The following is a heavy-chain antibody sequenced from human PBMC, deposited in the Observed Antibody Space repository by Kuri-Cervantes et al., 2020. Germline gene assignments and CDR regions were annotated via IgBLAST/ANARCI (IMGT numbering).Heavy chain of an antibody. V-gene: IGHV1-46*01. CDR1: GYTFTSYY. CDR2: INPSGGST. D-gene: IGHD3-9*01. J-gene: IGHJ6*02. CDR3: ARGLYDILACMDV. Sequence: ASVKVSCKASGYTFTSYYMHWVRQAPGQGLEWMGIINPSGGSTSYAQKFQGRVTMTRDTSISTAYMELSRLRSDDTAVYYCARGLYDILACMDVWGQGTTVTVSS.